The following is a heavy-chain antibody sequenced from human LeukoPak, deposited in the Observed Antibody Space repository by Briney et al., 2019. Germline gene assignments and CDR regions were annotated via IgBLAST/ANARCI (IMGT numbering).Heavy chain of an antibody. V-gene: IGHV4-59*07. Sequence: SDTLSLTCSISGHSMSSYDGSWIRHPPGKGREWIGYIYYSASTTTSPSLNGRVNISVNTSNSPFFLKLRSLTATDPCVTYRARSAHLTSPALEYFQHWGQGTLVTVSS. CDR1: GHSMSSYD. J-gene: IGHJ1*01. CDR3: ARSAHLTSPALEYFQH. D-gene: IGHD2-2*01. CDR2: IYYSAST.